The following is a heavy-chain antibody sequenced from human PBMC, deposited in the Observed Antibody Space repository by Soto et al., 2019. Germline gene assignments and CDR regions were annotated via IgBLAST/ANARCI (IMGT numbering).Heavy chain of an antibody. D-gene: IGHD1-26*01. CDR1: GGSFSGYY. Sequence: QVQLQQWGAGLLKPSETLSLTCAVYGGSFSGYYWSWIRQPPGKGLEWIGEINHSGSTNYNPSLKSRVTTTVDTSKNQFSLKLSSVTAADTAVYYCACRWEHYIGAAYWGQGTLVTASS. CDR3: ACRWEHYIGAAY. J-gene: IGHJ4*02. CDR2: INHSGST. V-gene: IGHV4-34*01.